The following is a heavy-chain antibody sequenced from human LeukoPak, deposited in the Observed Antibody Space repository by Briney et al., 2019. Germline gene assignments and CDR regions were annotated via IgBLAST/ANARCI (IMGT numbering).Heavy chain of an antibody. V-gene: IGHV4-59*01. CDR1: GGPIRTYQ. CDR3: ARVYYSSSYDYWYFDL. Sequence: AETLSLTCTVSGGPIRTYQWSWIRQPPGKGLEWIGNIHYSGSANYNPSLKSRVTISVDTSKNQFSLKLSSVTAADTAVNYCARVYYSSSYDYWYFDLWGRGTLVTVSS. D-gene: IGHD6-13*01. CDR2: IHYSGSA. J-gene: IGHJ2*01.